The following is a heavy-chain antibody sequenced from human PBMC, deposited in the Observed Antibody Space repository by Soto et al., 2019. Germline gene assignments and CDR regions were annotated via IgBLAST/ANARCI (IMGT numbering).Heavy chain of an antibody. D-gene: IGHD2-2*01. J-gene: IGHJ5*02. V-gene: IGHV1-69*06. CDR2: IIPIFGTA. CDR1: GGTFSSYA. CDR3: ARRGRGYCSSTSCYRGWFDP. Sequence: QVQLVQSGAEVKKPGSSVKVSCKASGGTFSSYAISWVRQAPGQGLEWMGGIIPIFGTANYAQKCQGRVTITADKSTSTAYRELSSLRSEDTAVYYCARRGRGYCSSTSCYRGWFDPWGQGTLVTVSS.